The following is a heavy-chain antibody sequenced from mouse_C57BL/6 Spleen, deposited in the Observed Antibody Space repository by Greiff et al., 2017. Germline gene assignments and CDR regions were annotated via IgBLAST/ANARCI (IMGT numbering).Heavy chain of an antibody. V-gene: IGHV1-78*01. J-gene: IGHJ2*01. Sequence: VKLQASDAELVKPGASVKISCKVSGYTFTDHTLHWMKQRPDHVLAWIVYLYPRDGSTKSNEKFKGKATVTAEKSDSTDYMQLNSLTSEDSAVYCCARLGQLRLRDYWGQGTTLTVSS. CDR3: ARLGQLRLRDY. CDR2: LYPRDGST. CDR1: GYTFTDHT. D-gene: IGHD3-2*02.